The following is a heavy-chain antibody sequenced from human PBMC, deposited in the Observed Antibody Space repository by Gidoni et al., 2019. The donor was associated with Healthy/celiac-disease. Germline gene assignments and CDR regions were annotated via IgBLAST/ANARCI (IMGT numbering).Heavy chain of an antibody. Sequence: QVQLQQWGAGLLKPSETLSLTCAVYGGSFSGYYWSWIRQPPGKGLEWIGEINHSGSTNYNPSLKSRVTISVDTSKNQFSLKLSSVTAADTAVYYCARKKPIAARIYYYYYMDVWGKGTTVTVSS. J-gene: IGHJ6*03. CDR3: ARKKPIAARIYYYYYMDV. V-gene: IGHV4-34*01. CDR1: GGSFSGYY. CDR2: INHSGST. D-gene: IGHD6-6*01.